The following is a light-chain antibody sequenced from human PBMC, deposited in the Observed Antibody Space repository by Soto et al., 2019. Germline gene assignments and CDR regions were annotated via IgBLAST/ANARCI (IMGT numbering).Light chain of an antibody. V-gene: IGLV2-11*01. CDR3: CSYAGSYTHV. CDR1: SSDVGGYNY. Sequence: QSALTQPRSVSGSPGQSVTISCTGTSSDVGGYNYVSWYQQHPGKAPKLMIYDVSKRPSGVPDRFSGSKSGNTASLTISGLQAEDEADFYCCSYAGSYTHVFGTGTTVTV. CDR2: DVS. J-gene: IGLJ1*01.